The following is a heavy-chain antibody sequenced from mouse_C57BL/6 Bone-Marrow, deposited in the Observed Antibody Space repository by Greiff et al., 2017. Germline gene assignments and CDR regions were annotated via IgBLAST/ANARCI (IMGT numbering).Heavy chain of an antibody. CDR3: TLITTVVATRYFDV. V-gene: IGHV14-1*01. Sequence: VQLQQSGAELVRPGASVKLSCTASGFNIKDYYMHWVKQRPEQGLEWIGRIDPEDGDTEYAPKFQGKATMTADTSSNTAYLQLSSLTSEDTAVYYCTLITTVVATRYFDVWGTGTTVTVSS. D-gene: IGHD1-1*01. J-gene: IGHJ1*03. CDR2: IDPEDGDT. CDR1: GFNIKDYY.